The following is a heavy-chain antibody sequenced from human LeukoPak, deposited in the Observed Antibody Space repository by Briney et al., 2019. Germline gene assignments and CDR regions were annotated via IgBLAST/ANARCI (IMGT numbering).Heavy chain of an antibody. D-gene: IGHD3-9*01. CDR1: GYTFTSYA. J-gene: IGHJ6*02. V-gene: IGHV1-8*02. Sequence: ASVKVSCKASGYTFTSYAMHWVRQATGQGLEWMGWMNPNSGNTGYAQKFQGRVTMTRNTSISTAYMELSSLRSEDTAVYYCARGKPNFDWLPHYGMNVWGQGTTVTVSS. CDR2: MNPNSGNT. CDR3: ARGKPNFDWLPHYGMNV.